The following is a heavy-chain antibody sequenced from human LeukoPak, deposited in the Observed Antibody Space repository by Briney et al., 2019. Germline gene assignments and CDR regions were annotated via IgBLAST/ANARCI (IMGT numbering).Heavy chain of an antibody. CDR3: ARTYSSGLQAPIGY. CDR2: ISGSGGST. CDR1: GFTFSSYA. J-gene: IGHJ4*02. D-gene: IGHD6-19*01. V-gene: IGHV3-23*01. Sequence: PGGSLRLSCAASGFTFSSYAMSWVRQAPGKGLEWVSAISGSGGSTYYADSVKGRFTISRDNSKNTLYLQMNSLRAEDTAVYYCARTYSSGLQAPIGYWGQGTLVTVSS.